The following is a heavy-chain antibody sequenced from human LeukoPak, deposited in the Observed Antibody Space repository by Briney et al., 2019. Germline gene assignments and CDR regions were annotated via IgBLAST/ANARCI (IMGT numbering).Heavy chain of an antibody. CDR2: IYYSGSS. CDR1: GGSISSYY. J-gene: IGHJ4*02. CDR3: ATYGDYVGYSN. D-gene: IGHD4-17*01. V-gene: IGHV4-59*01. Sequence: SETLSLTCTVSGGSISSYYWSWLRQPPGKGLEWIGYIYYSGSSNYNPSLKSTVTISVDTSKNRFSLKLSSVTAADTAVYHCATYGDYVGYSNWGQGTLVTVSS.